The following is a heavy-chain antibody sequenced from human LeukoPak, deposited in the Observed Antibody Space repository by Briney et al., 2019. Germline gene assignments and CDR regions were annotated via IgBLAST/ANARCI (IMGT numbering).Heavy chain of an antibody. CDR2: IYGSGST. D-gene: IGHD1-26*01. Sequence: SETLSLTCTVSGGSISSSYWSWIRQPPGKGLEWIGYIYGSGSTNYNPSLKSRVTISVDTSKYLFSLKLSSVTAADTAVYYCARLQYTGSYYPDYWGQGILVTVSS. CDR3: ARLQYTGSYYPDY. V-gene: IGHV4-59*08. J-gene: IGHJ4*02. CDR1: GGSISSSY.